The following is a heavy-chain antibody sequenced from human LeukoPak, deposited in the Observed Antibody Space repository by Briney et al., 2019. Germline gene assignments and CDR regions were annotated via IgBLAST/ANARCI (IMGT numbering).Heavy chain of an antibody. Sequence: SETLSLTCTVSGGSISSSSYYWSWIRQPPGKGLEWIGCIYYSGYTNYKSSLKSRVTISVDTSKDQFSLKLSSVTAADTAVYYCARTTMVRGTYYMDVWGKGTTVTVSS. CDR2: IYYSGYT. V-gene: IGHV4-61*01. CDR3: ARTTMVRGTYYMDV. D-gene: IGHD3-10*01. J-gene: IGHJ6*03. CDR1: GGSISSSSYY.